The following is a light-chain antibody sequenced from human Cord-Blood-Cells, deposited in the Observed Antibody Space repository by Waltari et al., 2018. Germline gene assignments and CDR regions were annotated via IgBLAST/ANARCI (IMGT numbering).Light chain of an antibody. J-gene: IGLJ2*01. Sequence: SYVLTQPPSASVAPGKTARITCGGNNIGSHRVPWYQQKPGQAPVLVVYDDSGRPSGIPDRFSGSNSGNTATLTISRVEAGDEADYYCQVWDSSSDHPVFGGGTKLTVL. V-gene: IGLV3-21*03. CDR1: NIGSHR. CDR2: DDS. CDR3: QVWDSSSDHPV.